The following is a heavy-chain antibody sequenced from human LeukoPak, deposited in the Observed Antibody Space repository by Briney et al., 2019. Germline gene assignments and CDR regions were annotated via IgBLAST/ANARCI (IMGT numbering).Heavy chain of an antibody. CDR1: GYTFTDYY. CDR2: INPHSGGT. V-gene: IGHV1-2*02. CDR3: ARDKEDCSSTSCYVFDY. Sequence: ASVKVSCKASGYTFTDYYMHWVRQAPGQGLEWMGWINPHSGGTDHAQKFQGRVTMTRDTSISTAYMELSSLRSEDTAVYYCARDKEDCSSTSCYVFDYWGQGTLVTVSS. D-gene: IGHD2-2*01. J-gene: IGHJ4*02.